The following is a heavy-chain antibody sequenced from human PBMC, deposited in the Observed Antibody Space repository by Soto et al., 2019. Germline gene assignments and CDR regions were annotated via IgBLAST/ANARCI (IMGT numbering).Heavy chain of an antibody. V-gene: IGHV4-61*01. J-gene: IGHJ6*04. CDR1: GYSISSGYY. CDR2: IYYSGST. D-gene: IGHD3-3*01. Sequence: SETLSLTCAVSGYSISSGYYWSWIRQPPGKGLEWIGYIYYSGSTNYNPSLKSRVTISVDTSKNQFSLKLSSVTAADTAVYYCERAGGGVTIFGVVIIDYYGTDVWGKGTTVTVS. CDR3: ERAGGGVTIFGVVIIDYYGTDV.